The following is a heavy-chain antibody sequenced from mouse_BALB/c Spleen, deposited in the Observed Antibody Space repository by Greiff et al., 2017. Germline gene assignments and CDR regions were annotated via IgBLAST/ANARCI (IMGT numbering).Heavy chain of an antibody. CDR3: ARDMGLGSSPYAMDY. CDR2: IRNKANGYTT. D-gene: IGHD1-1*01. J-gene: IGHJ4*01. V-gene: IGHV7-3*02. CDR1: GFTFTDYY. Sequence: DVKLVESGGGLVQPGGSLRLSCATSGFTFTDYYMSWVRQPPGKALEWLGFIRNKANGYTTEYSASVKGRFTISRDNSQSILYLQMNTLRAEDSATYYCARDMGLGSSPYAMDYWGQGTSVTVSS.